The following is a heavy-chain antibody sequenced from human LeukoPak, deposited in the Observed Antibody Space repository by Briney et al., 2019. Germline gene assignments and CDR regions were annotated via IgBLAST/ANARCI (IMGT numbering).Heavy chain of an antibody. V-gene: IGHV3-23*01. D-gene: IGHD4-17*01. CDR2: FSGSGGNI. CDR1: GFTFSSHA. CDR3: ARAGGYYGGYVELDY. Sequence: GGSLRLSCAASGFTFSSHAMNWVRQAPGKGLEWVSGFSGSGGNINYADSVKGRFTISRDNSKNTLFLQMNRLRADDTAIYYCARAGGYYGGYVELDYWGQGALVTVSS. J-gene: IGHJ4*02.